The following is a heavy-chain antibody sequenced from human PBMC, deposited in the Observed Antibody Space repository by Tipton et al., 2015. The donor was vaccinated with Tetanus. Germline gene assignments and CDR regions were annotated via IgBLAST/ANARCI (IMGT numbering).Heavy chain of an antibody. Sequence: TLSLTCSVSGGSVNRGSYYWSWVRQPPGKGLEWVGYLLYGANTKYNPSLKSRVTISGDMSKNQFSLRLTSVNAADTAVYYCARDRGEDWTNFYYMDVWGKGATVIVSS. CDR2: LLYGANT. D-gene: IGHD3/OR15-3a*01. CDR3: ARDRGEDWTNFYYMDV. V-gene: IGHV4-61*01. CDR1: GGSVNRGSYY. J-gene: IGHJ6*03.